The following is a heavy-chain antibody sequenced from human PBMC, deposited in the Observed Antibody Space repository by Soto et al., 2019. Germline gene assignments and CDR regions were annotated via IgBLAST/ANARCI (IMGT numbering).Heavy chain of an antibody. CDR2: IYYSGST. J-gene: IGHJ5*02. Sequence: SETLSLTCTVSGGSISSGGYYWSWIRQHPGKGLEWIGYIYYSGSTYYNPSLKSRVTISVDTSKNQFSLKLSSVTAADTAVYYCARGGGRDYLRIPYNWFDPWGPGTLVTVSS. CDR1: GGSISSGGYY. V-gene: IGHV4-31*03. CDR3: ARGGGRDYLRIPYNWFDP. D-gene: IGHD3-16*01.